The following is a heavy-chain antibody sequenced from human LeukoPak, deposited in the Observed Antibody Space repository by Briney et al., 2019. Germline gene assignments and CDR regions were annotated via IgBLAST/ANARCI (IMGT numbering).Heavy chain of an antibody. Sequence: SETLSLTCAVYGGSFSGYYWSWIRQPPGKGLEWIGEINHSGSTNYNPSLKSRVTISVDTSKNQFSLKLSSVTAADTAVYYCARGSPATIFYMGGRYYFDYWGQGTLVTVSS. CDR2: INHSGST. CDR3: ARGSPATIFYMGGRYYFDY. V-gene: IGHV4-34*01. CDR1: GGSFSGYY. D-gene: IGHD3-9*01. J-gene: IGHJ4*02.